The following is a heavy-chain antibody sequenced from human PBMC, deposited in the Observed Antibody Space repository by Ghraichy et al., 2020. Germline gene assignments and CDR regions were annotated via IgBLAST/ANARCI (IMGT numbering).Heavy chain of an antibody. J-gene: IGHJ1*01. CDR2: ISRSSTSDT. Sequence: GESLNISCAGSGFTFSDYFMSWIRQAPGEGLEWVSYISRSSTSDTNYADSVKGRFTISRDDAKNSLYLQMTSLRAEDTAVYYCVRPASTWSRAEFFQHWGQGSLVTVSS. V-gene: IGHV3-11*03. D-gene: IGHD6-13*01. CDR1: GFTFSDYF. CDR3: VRPASTWSRAEFFQH.